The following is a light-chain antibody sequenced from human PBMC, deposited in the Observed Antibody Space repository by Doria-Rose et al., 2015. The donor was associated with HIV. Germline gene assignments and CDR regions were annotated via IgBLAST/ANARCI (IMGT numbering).Light chain of an antibody. CDR1: QNINRF. V-gene: IGKV1-39*01. CDR3: QRSFSTPRT. Sequence: MTQSPSSLSASVGDRVTITCRASQNINRFLNWYQQKPGKVPKVLIYAASSLQSGVPSRFSGSGSGTNLTLTISSLQPEDFATYYCQRSFSTPRTFGQGTKVEIK. J-gene: IGKJ1*01. CDR2: AAS.